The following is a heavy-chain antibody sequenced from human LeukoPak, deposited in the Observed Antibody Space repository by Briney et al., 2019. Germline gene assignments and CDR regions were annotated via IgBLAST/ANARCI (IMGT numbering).Heavy chain of an antibody. J-gene: IGHJ4*02. V-gene: IGHV3-23*01. D-gene: IGHD6-6*01. CDR2: LGDSGGSR. Sequence: PGGSLRLSGAASGFTFSNYAMSWVRQAPGKGLEWVSALGDSGGSRYYADSAKGRFTISRDNSKNTVYLQMNSLRAEDTAVYYCATLVSSSSAYWGQGTLVTVSS. CDR3: ATLVSSSSAY. CDR1: GFTFSNYA.